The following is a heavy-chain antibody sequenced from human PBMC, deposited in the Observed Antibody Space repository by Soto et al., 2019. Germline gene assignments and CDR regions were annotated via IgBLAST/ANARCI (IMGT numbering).Heavy chain of an antibody. CDR1: GYTFTTYD. CDR2: MNPNRDNT. V-gene: IGHV1-8*01. D-gene: IGHD1-26*01. Sequence: ASVKVSCKASGYTFTTYDINWVRKATGQGLEWMGWMNPNRDNTGYAQKFQGRVTMTRDTSISTAYMELSSLRSEDTAVYYCARVRCDSGRCFYDYWGQGTLVTSPQ. CDR3: ARVRCDSGRCFYDY. J-gene: IGHJ4*02.